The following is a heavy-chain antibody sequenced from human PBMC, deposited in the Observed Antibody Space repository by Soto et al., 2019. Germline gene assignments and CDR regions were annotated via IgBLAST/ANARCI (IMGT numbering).Heavy chain of an antibody. CDR3: ARERTPRYYDFWSGYYTTHYYYGMDV. CDR1: GYTFTSYG. J-gene: IGHJ6*02. D-gene: IGHD3-3*01. CDR2: ISAYNGNT. Sequence: RASVKVSCKASGYTFTSYGISWVRQAPGQGLEWMGWISAYNGNTNYAQKLQGRVTMTTDTSTSTAYMELRSLRSDDTAVHYCARERTPRYYDFWSGYYTTHYYYGMDVWGQGTTVTVSS. V-gene: IGHV1-18*01.